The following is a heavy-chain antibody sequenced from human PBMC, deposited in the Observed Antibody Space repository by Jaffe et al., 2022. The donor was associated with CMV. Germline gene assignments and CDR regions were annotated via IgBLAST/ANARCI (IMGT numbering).Heavy chain of an antibody. CDR1: GDSVSRDGSA. CDR3: ASGRHSGFDY. J-gene: IGHJ4*02. Sequence: QVQLQQSGPGLVKPSQTLSLTCAISGDSVSRDGSAWNWIRQSPSRGLEWLGRAYYRSTWSNHYAESMKSRVTINPDTTKNQFSLQLNSVTPDDTALYYCASGRHSGFDYWGQGTLVTVSS. CDR2: AYYRSTWSN. V-gene: IGHV6-1*01. D-gene: IGHD6-13*01.